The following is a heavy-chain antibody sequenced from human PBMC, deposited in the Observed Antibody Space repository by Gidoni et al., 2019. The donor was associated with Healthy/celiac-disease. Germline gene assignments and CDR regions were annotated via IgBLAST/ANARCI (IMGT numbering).Heavy chain of an antibody. Sequence: EVQLVQSGAEVKKPGESLKISGKGSGYSFTSYWIGWVRQMPGKGLEWMGIIYPGDSDTRYSPSFQGQVTISADKSISTAYLQWSSLKASDTAMYYCARQELRFLEWDHWASAFDIWGQGTMVTVSS. V-gene: IGHV5-51*01. CDR3: ARQELRFLEWDHWASAFDI. CDR1: GYSFTSYW. J-gene: IGHJ3*02. CDR2: IYPGDSDT. D-gene: IGHD3-3*01.